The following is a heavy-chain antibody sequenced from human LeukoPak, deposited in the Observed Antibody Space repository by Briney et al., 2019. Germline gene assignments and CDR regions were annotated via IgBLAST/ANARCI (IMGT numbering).Heavy chain of an antibody. V-gene: IGHV4-34*01. CDR1: GGSFSGYY. Sequence: PSETLSLTCAVYGGSFSGYYWSWIRQPPGKGLEWIGEINHSGSTNYNASLKSRVTISVDTSKNQFSLKLSSVTAADTAVYYCAREEDCSGGICYLGNAFDIWGQETMVTVSS. CDR2: INHSGST. J-gene: IGHJ3*02. D-gene: IGHD2-15*01. CDR3: AREEDCSGGICYLGNAFDI.